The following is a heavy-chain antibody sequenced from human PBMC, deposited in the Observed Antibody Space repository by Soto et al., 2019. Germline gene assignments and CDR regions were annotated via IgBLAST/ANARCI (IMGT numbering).Heavy chain of an antibody. Sequence: SETLSLTCSVSSDSMNSGGYYWSWIRQHPGKGLEWIGYIYSNGDSYYNPSLKSRVTISVDTSKNQFSLNLTSVTAADTAVYYWAGRGGSSSGYYYYAMDVWGQGTTVTVSS. CDR2: IYSNGDS. CDR3: AGRGGSSSGYYYYAMDV. D-gene: IGHD6-6*01. V-gene: IGHV4-31*03. CDR1: SDSMNSGGYY. J-gene: IGHJ6*02.